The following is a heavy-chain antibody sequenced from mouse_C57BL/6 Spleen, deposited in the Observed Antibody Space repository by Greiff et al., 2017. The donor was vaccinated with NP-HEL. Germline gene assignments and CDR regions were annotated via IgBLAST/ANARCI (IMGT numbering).Heavy chain of an antibody. J-gene: IGHJ1*03. Sequence: QVQLQQSGPGLVQPSQSLSITCTVSGFSLTSYGVHWVRQSPGKGLEWLGVIWSGGSTDYNAAFISRLSISKDNSKSQVFFKMKSLQADDTAIYYCARNVMITTKKAWYFDVWGTGTTVTVSS. CDR3: ARNVMITTKKAWYFDV. D-gene: IGHD2-4*01. CDR1: GFSLTSYG. V-gene: IGHV2-2*01. CDR2: IWSGGST.